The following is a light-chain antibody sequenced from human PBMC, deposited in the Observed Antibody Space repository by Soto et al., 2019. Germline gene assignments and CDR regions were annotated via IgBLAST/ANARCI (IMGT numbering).Light chain of an antibody. Sequence: DIQMTQSPSTLSASVGDRVTITCRASQSIISSLAWYQQKPGKAPKLLIYKASTLETGVPSRFSGSGSGTEFTLTISSLQPDDFAIYYCQQYNTHWTFGQGTKVEIK. V-gene: IGKV1-5*03. J-gene: IGKJ1*01. CDR2: KAS. CDR3: QQYNTHWT. CDR1: QSIISS.